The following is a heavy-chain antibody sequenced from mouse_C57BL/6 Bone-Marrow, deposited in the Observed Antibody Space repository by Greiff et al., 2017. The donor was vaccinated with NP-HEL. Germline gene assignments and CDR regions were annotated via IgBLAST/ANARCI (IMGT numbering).Heavy chain of an antibody. CDR2: INPYNGGT. CDR3: ARYLNYPWFAY. D-gene: IGHD2-1*01. V-gene: IGHV1-19*01. Sequence: VQLQQSGPVLVKPGASVKMSCKASGYTFTDYYMNWVKQSHGKSLEWIGVINPYNGGTSYNQKFKGKATLTVDKSSSTAYMELNSLTSEDSAVYYCARYLNYPWFAYWGQGTLVTVSA. J-gene: IGHJ3*01. CDR1: GYTFTDYY.